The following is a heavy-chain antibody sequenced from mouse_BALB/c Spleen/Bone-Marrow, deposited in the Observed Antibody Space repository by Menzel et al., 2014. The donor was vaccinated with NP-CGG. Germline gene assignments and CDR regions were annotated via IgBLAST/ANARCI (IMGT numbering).Heavy chain of an antibody. CDR1: GFSLTSYG. CDR2: IWAGGST. J-gene: IGHJ2*01. D-gene: IGHD1-1*01. CDR3: ARDYYGSNYFDY. V-gene: IGHV2-9*02. Sequence: VKLVESGPGLVAPSQSLSITCTVSGFSLTSYGVHWVRRPPGKGLEWLGVIWAGGSTNYNSALMSRLSISKDNSKSQVFLKMNSLQTDDTAMYYCARDYYGSNYFDYWGQGTTLTVSS.